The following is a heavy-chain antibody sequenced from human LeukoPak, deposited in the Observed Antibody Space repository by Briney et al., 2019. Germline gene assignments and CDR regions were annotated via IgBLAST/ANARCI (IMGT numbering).Heavy chain of an antibody. V-gene: IGHV3-23*01. J-gene: IGHJ3*02. Sequence: GGSLRLSCAASGFTFSSYAMSWVRQAPGKGLEWVSAISGSGGSTYYADSVKGRFTISRDNSKNTLYLQMNSLRAEDTAVYYCASEGPVVRGVINAAFDIWGQGTMVTVSS. CDR3: ASEGPVVRGVINAAFDI. CDR2: ISGSGGST. D-gene: IGHD3-10*01. CDR1: GFTFSSYA.